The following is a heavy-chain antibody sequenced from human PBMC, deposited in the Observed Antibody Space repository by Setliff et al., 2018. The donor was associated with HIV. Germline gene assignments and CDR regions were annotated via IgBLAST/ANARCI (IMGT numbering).Heavy chain of an antibody. CDR2: ISYTGTT. CDR3: ARDPPGYGDSNDY. J-gene: IGHJ4*02. CDR1: GGSISNYY. D-gene: IGHD4-17*01. Sequence: SETLSLTCTVSGGSISNYYWSWIRQPPGKGLEWIGYISYTGTTKYNPSLKSRVTMSLDTSKNQFSLNLDSVTAADTAVYYCARDPPGYGDSNDYWGQGTLVTVSS. V-gene: IGHV4-59*12.